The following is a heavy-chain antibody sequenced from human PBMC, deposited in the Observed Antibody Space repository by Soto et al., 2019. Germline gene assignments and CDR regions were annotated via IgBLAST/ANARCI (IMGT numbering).Heavy chain of an antibody. CDR3: ARDRYYGSGSGYYYVMDV. D-gene: IGHD3-10*01. CDR2: TYYRSKWYN. Sequence: SQTLSLTCAISGDSVSSNSAAWNWIRQSPSRGLEWLGRTYYRSKWYNDYAVSVKSRITINPDTSKNQFSLQLNSVTPEDTAVYYCARDRYYGSGSGYYYVMDVWGQGTTVTVSS. V-gene: IGHV6-1*01. CDR1: GDSVSSNSAA. J-gene: IGHJ6*02.